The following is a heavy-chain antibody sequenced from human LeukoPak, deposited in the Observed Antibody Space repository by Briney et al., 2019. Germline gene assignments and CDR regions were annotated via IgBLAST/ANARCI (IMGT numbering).Heavy chain of an antibody. J-gene: IGHJ4*02. D-gene: IGHD3/OR15-3a*01. Sequence: ASVKVSCKASGYTFTSYDINWVRQATGQGLEWMGWMNPNSGNTGYAQKFQGRVTITRNTSISTAYMELSSLGSEDTAVYCCAARRGTQFDYWGQGTLVTVSS. CDR2: MNPNSGNT. CDR1: GYTFTSYD. CDR3: AARRGTQFDY. V-gene: IGHV1-8*03.